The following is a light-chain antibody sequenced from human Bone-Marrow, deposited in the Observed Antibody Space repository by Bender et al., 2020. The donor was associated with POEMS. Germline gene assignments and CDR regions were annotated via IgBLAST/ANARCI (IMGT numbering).Light chain of an antibody. CDR2: KDT. CDR1: ALARQY. V-gene: IGLV3-25*03. J-gene: IGLJ1*01. CDR3: QSAHSSGIPYV. Sequence: SYVLTQPPSVSEAPGETARITCSGDALARQYSYWYQQKAGQAPVLVIYKDTERPSGIPERFSGSTSGTTVTLTISGVQAEDEADYYCQSAHSSGIPYVFGTGTKVTV.